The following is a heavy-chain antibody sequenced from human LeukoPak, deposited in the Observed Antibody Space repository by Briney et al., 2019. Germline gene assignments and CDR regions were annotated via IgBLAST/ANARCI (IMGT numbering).Heavy chain of an antibody. CDR2: IWYDGSNK. Sequence: GGSLRLSCAASRFTFSSYGMHWVRQAPGKGLEWVAVIWYDGSNKYYADSVKGRFTISRDNSKNTLYLQMNSLRAEDTAVYYCASNSYGYAFDIWGQGTMVTVSS. CDR1: RFTFSSYG. J-gene: IGHJ3*02. V-gene: IGHV3-33*08. D-gene: IGHD5-18*01. CDR3: ASNSYGYAFDI.